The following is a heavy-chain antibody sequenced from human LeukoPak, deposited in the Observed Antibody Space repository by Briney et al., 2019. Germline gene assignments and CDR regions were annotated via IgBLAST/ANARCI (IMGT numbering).Heavy chain of an antibody. CDR3: ARGYCSGGSCYVDY. CDR1: GGSISSYY. CDR2: IYTSGST. J-gene: IGHJ4*02. D-gene: IGHD2-15*01. V-gene: IGHV4-4*07. Sequence: SETLSLTCTVSGGSISSYYWSWIRQPAGKGLEWIGRIYTSGSTNYNPSLKGRVTMSVDTSKNQFSLKLSSVTAADTAVCYCARGYCSGGSCYVDYWGQGTLVTVSS.